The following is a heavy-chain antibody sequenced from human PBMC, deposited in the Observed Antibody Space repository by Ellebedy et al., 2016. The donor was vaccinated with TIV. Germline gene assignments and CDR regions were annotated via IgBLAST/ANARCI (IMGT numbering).Heavy chain of an antibody. J-gene: IGHJ5*02. V-gene: IGHV4-39*07. Sequence: SETLSLXXTVSGGSISSSSYYWGWIRQPPGQGLEWIGNIYNNGRTYFNPSLQSRVTISVDTSKNQFSLKLSSVTAADTAVYYCARDLAHYGVNPWGQGTLVTVSS. CDR2: IYNNGRT. CDR1: GGSISSSSYY. D-gene: IGHD4-23*01. CDR3: ARDLAHYGVNP.